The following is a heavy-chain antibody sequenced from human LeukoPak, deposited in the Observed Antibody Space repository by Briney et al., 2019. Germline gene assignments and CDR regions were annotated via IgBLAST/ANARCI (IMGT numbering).Heavy chain of an antibody. V-gene: IGHV3-7*01. D-gene: IGHD3-10*01. CDR3: ARDLTSFGELSADY. Sequence: GGSLRLSCAASGFTFSSYWMSWVRQAPGKGLEWVANIKQDGSEKYYVDSVKGRFTISRDNAKNSLYLQMNSLRAEDTAVYYCARDLTSFGELSADYWGQGTLVTVSS. CDR2: IKQDGSEK. CDR1: GFTFSSYW. J-gene: IGHJ4*02.